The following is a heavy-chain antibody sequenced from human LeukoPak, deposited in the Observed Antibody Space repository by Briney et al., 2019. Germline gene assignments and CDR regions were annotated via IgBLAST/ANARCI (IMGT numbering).Heavy chain of an antibody. V-gene: IGHV3-23*01. J-gene: IGHJ3*02. Sequence: GGSLRLSCAASGFTFSSYAMSWVRQAPGKGLEWVSAISGSGGSTYYADSVKGRFTISRDNSKNTLYLQMNSLRAEDTAVYYCARGRQNSGSYSDAFDIWGQGTMVTVSS. CDR3: ARGRQNSGSYSDAFDI. CDR2: ISGSGGST. D-gene: IGHD1-26*01. CDR1: GFTFSSYA.